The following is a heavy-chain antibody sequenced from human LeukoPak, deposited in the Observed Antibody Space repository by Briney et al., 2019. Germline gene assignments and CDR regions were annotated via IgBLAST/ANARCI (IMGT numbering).Heavy chain of an antibody. CDR2: INPNSGGT. J-gene: IGHJ4*02. V-gene: IGHV1-2*02. Sequence: GASVKVSCKASGYTFTGYYMHWVRQAPGQGLEWIGWINPNSGGTNYAQKFQGRVTMTRDTSISTAYMELSRLRSDHTAVYYCATGSGYYYTAFGYWGQGTLVTVSS. CDR1: GYTFTGYY. CDR3: ATGSGYYYTAFGY. D-gene: IGHD3-22*01.